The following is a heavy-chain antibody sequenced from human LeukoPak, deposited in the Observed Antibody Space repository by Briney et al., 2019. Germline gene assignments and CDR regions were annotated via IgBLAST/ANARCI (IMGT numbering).Heavy chain of an antibody. CDR2: IYTSGST. Sequence: SETLSLTCTVSGGSISSYYWSWVRQPAGKGLEWVGRIYTSGSTNYNPSLKRRVTMSVDTSKNQFSLKLRSVTAADTAVYYCARVRGDSSGYYYGITIFDYWGQGTLVTVSS. J-gene: IGHJ4*02. CDR1: GGSISSYY. CDR3: ARVRGDSSGYYYGITIFDY. V-gene: IGHV4-4*07. D-gene: IGHD3-22*01.